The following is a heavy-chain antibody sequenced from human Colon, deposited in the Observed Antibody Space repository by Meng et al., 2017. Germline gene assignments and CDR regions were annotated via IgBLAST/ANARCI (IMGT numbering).Heavy chain of an antibody. J-gene: IGHJ4*02. CDR3: ARDFQGKLPTYYYDSSGYYYGGPLDY. CDR1: GFTFSSYW. D-gene: IGHD3-22*01. CDR2: IKQDGSEK. V-gene: IGHV3-7*01. Sequence: GESLKISCAASGFTFSSYWMSWVRQAPGKGLEWVANIKQDGSEKYYVDSVKGRFTISRDNAKNSLYLQMNSLRAEDTAVYYCARDFQGKLPTYYYDSSGYYYGGPLDYWGQGTLVTVSS.